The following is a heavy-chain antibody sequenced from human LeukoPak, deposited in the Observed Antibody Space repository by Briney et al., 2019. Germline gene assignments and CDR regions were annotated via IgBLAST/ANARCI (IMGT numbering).Heavy chain of an antibody. CDR1: GFTFSSYA. J-gene: IGHJ1*01. V-gene: IGHV3-30*04. CDR2: ISYDGSNK. CDR3: ARGPASLAEYFQH. Sequence: GGSLRLSCAASGFTFSSYAMHWVRQAPGKELEWVAVISYDGSNKYYADPVKGRFTISRDNSKNTLYLQMNSLRAEDTAVYYCARGPASLAEYFQHWGQGTLVTVSS.